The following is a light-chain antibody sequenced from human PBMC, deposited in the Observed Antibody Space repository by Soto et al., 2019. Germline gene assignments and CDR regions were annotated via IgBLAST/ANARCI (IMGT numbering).Light chain of an antibody. CDR2: DAS. J-gene: IGKJ1*01. Sequence: LMPQSPATLSVSPGERATLSCRASQSVSNNLAWYQQKPGQAPRLVIYDASTRAAGIPARFSGSGSGTEFTLTVSGLQSEDFAVYSCQQYNNWPPWTFGRGTEVEIK. CDR1: QSVSNN. CDR3: QQYNNWPPWT. V-gene: IGKV3-15*01.